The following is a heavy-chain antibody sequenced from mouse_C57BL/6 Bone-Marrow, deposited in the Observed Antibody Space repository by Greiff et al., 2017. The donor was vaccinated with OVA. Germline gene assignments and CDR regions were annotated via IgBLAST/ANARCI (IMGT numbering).Heavy chain of an antibody. CDR1: GYTFTSYW. CDR2: IDPSDSYT. J-gene: IGHJ4*01. V-gene: IGHV1-69*01. CDR3: ARDYYGNYENAMDY. Sequence: QVQLQQPGAELVMPGASVKLSCKASGYTFTSYWMHWVKQRPGQGLEWIGEIDPSDSYTNYNQKFKGKSTLTVDKSSSTAYMQLSSLTSEDSAVYYCARDYYGNYENAMDYWGQGTSVTVSS. D-gene: IGHD2-1*01.